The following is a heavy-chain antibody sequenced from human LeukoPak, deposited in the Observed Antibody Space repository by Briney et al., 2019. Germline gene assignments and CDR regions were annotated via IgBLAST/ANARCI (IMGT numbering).Heavy chain of an antibody. Sequence: SETLPLTCTVSGASISGPSWNWIRQPPGKGLEWIGRIYYSGATNYNPSLKGRVTMSIDTSKNQFSLKPSSVTAADTAVYYCARRPVEMAAIREDNWLDPWGQGTLVTVSS. V-gene: IGHV4-59*08. CDR3: ARRPVEMAAIREDNWLDP. CDR1: GASISGPS. J-gene: IGHJ5*02. CDR2: IYYSGAT. D-gene: IGHD5-24*01.